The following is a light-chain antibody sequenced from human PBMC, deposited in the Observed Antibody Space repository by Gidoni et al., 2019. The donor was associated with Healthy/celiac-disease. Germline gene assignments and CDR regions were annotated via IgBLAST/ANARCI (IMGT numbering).Light chain of an antibody. CDR2: DAS. Sequence: EIVLTQSPATLSLSPGERATLSCRASQSVSSYLAWYQQKPGQAPRLLIYDASNRATGIPARFRGSGSGTDFTLTISSLEPEDFAVYYCQQPGTFGQGTKVEIK. J-gene: IGKJ1*01. CDR1: QSVSSY. V-gene: IGKV3-11*01. CDR3: QQPGT.